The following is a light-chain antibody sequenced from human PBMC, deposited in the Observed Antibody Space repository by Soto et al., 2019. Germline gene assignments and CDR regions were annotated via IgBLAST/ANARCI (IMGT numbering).Light chain of an antibody. CDR1: QSLTNSF. V-gene: IGKV3D-20*02. CDR3: QQRSNWPT. CDR2: DTS. J-gene: IGKJ5*01. Sequence: EFVLTQSPGTLSLSPGERATLSCRASQSLTNSFIAWYQQKPGQAPRLLIYDTSSRASGIPDRFSGSGSGTDFTLTISSLEPEDFAVYYCQQRSNWPTFGQGTRLENK.